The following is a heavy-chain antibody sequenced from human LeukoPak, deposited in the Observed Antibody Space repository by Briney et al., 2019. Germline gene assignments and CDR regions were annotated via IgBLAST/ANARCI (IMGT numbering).Heavy chain of an antibody. CDR3: ARNGSYYDLLTGLEGLDGLDV. CDR1: GFTFDDYA. J-gene: IGHJ6*02. D-gene: IGHD3-9*01. CDR2: ISGDGRDT. Sequence: GSLRLSCAASGFTFDDYAMHWVRQAPGKGLEWVSLISGDGRDTYYGDFVKGRFTISRDNAKNTLYLQMNSLRAEDTAVYYCARNGSYYDLLTGLEGLDGLDVWGQGTTVTVSS. V-gene: IGHV3-43*02.